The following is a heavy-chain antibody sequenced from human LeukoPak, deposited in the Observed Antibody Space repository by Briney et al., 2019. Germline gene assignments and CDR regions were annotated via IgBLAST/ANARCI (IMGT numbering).Heavy chain of an antibody. D-gene: IGHD5-12*01. J-gene: IGHJ5*02. CDR3: ARDAGNSGYGCDL. Sequence: GGSPRLSCAASGFTFSQYSINWVRQAPGKGLEWVSHLRYTGETFYADSVKGRFTISRDNVRNSLYLQMNSLRAEDTAMYYRARDAGNSGYGCDLWGQGTLVTVSS. V-gene: IGHV3-48*01. CDR1: GFTFSQYS. CDR2: LRYTGET.